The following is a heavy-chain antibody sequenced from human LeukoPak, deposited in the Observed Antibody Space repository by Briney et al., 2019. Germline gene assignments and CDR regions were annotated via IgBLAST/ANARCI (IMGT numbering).Heavy chain of an antibody. Sequence: GVSLRLSCAASGFTFSSYAMSWVRQAPGKGLEGVSAISGSGGSTYYADSVKGRFTISRDNSKNTLYLQMNSLRAEDTAVYYCAIIDDYGDYGGYWGQGTLVTVSS. J-gene: IGHJ4*02. CDR1: GFTFSSYA. CDR2: ISGSGGST. V-gene: IGHV3-23*01. CDR3: AIIDDYGDYGGY. D-gene: IGHD4-17*01.